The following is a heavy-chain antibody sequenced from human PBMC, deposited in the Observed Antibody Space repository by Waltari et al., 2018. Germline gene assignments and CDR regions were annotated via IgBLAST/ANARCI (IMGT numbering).Heavy chain of an antibody. CDR2: FDPEDGET. J-gene: IGHJ1*01. V-gene: IGHV1-24*01. CDR1: GSPLTELS. CDR3: ATLICGGDCYYSFQH. Sequence: QVQLVQSGAEVKKPGSAVTVSWQVYGSPLTELSIPWVRQAPGKGLEWMGGFDPEDGETIYAQKFQGRVTMTEDTSTDTAYMELSSLRSEDTAVYYCATLICGGDCYYSFQHWGQGTLVTVSS. D-gene: IGHD2-21*01.